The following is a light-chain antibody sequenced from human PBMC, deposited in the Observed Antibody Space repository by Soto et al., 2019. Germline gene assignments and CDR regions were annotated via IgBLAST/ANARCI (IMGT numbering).Light chain of an antibody. CDR1: QSVSSY. V-gene: IGKV3-11*01. CDR2: DAS. J-gene: IGKJ4*01. Sequence: EIVLTQSPATLSLSPGERAALSCRASQSVSSYLAWYQQKPGQAPRLLIYDASKRAPGIPARFTGSGSGTDFTLTISSLEPEDFAVYYCQQRSNWSLTFGGGTKVEIK. CDR3: QQRSNWSLT.